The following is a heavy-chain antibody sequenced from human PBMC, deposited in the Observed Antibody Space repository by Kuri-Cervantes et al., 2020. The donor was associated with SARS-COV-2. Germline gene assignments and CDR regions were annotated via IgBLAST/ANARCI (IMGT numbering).Heavy chain of an antibody. J-gene: IGHJ3*02. V-gene: IGHV4-59*08. Sequence: SETLSLTCTVSGGSIRNFYWSWIRQPPGKGLEWIGYIHYSGSTTYNPSLKSRVAMSVDTSKNQFSLKLSSVTAADTAVYYCARHDDGSYAPDIWGQGTMVTVSS. CDR3: ARHDDGSYAPDI. CDR2: IHYSGST. D-gene: IGHD1-26*01. CDR1: GGSIRNFY.